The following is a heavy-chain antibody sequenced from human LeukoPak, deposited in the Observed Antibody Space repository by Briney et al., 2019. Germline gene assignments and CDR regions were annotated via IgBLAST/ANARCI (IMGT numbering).Heavy chain of an antibody. V-gene: IGHV4-4*02. CDR1: GGSISGSNY. D-gene: IGHD2-2*01. CDR3: ARAGQGYCSSASCFLFLDY. J-gene: IGHJ4*02. Sequence: WGTLSLTCAISGGSGGSISGSNYWSWVREPPGKGLELIGEIYHSGRTNYNPSLKSRVTISVDKSKNQFSLKLNSVTAADTAVYYCARAGQGYCSSASCFLFLDYWGQGTLVTVSS. CDR2: IYHSGRT.